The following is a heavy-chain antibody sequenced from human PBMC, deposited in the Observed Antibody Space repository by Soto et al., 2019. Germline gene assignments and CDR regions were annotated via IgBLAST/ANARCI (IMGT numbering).Heavy chain of an antibody. Sequence: EVQLLKSGGGLVQPGGSLRLSCAASGFTFSSYAMSWVRQAPGKGLEWVSTISSSGGSTHYADSVKGRFTISRDNSKNTLYLQMNSLRAEDTAVYYCAKFYGGNSAHTYTIDPWGQGTLVTVSS. CDR2: ISSSGGST. CDR1: GFTFSSYA. D-gene: IGHD2-21*02. V-gene: IGHV3-23*01. J-gene: IGHJ5*02. CDR3: AKFYGGNSAHTYTIDP.